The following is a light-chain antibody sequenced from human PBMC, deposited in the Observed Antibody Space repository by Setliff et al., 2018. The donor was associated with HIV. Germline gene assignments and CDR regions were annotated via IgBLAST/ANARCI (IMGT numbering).Light chain of an antibody. J-gene: IGLJ3*02. CDR1: NVGRKS. Sequence: SYALTQAPSVSVAPGQTARITCGGNNVGRKSLHWYQQETGQAPLLVIYYDSDRPSGVPERFSGSNFGNTATLTISRVEAGDEADYYCQVWDSSTDHWVFGVGTKVTVL. V-gene: IGLV3-21*04. CDR3: QVWDSSTDHWV. CDR2: YDS.